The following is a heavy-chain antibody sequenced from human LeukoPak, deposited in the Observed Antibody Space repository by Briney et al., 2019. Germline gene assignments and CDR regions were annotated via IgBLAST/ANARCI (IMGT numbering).Heavy chain of an antibody. CDR2: ISSNGRDA. J-gene: IGHJ4*02. CDR3: ARLAAAGHSDF. CDR1: EFTFGTYA. Sequence: GGSLILSCSASEFTFGTYAMLWVRQAPGKGLEYVSAISSNGRDAYYAASVRGRFSISRVNSNNTLYLQMSSLRPDDTAMYYCARLAAAGHSDFWGQGALVAVSS. D-gene: IGHD6-13*01. V-gene: IGHV3-64D*06.